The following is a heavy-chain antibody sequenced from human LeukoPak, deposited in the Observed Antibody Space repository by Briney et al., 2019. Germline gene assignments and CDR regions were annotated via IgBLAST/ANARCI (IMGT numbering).Heavy chain of an antibody. J-gene: IGHJ4*02. CDR1: GGSISSYY. CDR3: ARSIAARPSFFDY. Sequence: PSETLSLTCTVSGGSISSYYWSWIRQPAGKGLEWIGRIYTSGSTNYNPSLKSRVTMSVDTSKNQFSLKLNSVTPEDTAVYYCARSIAARPSFFDYWGQGTLVTVSS. CDR2: IYTSGST. D-gene: IGHD6-6*01. V-gene: IGHV4-4*07.